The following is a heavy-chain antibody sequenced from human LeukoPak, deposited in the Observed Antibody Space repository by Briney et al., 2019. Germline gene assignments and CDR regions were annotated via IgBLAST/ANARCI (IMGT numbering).Heavy chain of an antibody. J-gene: IGHJ4*02. V-gene: IGHV3-7*01. CDR2: INQDGSEK. CDR3: ARALTTLTYEGY. Sequence: PGGSLRLSCAASGFTFSSYWISWVRQAPGRGLEWVANINQDGSEKYYVDSVKGRFTVSRDNAKDSLYLQMNSLRAEDTAVYYCARALTTLTYEGYWGQGTLVTVSS. D-gene: IGHD1-1*01. CDR1: GFTFSSYW.